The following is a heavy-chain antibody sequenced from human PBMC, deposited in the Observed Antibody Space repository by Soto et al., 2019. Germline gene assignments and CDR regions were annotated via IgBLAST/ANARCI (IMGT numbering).Heavy chain of an antibody. Sequence: ASVKVSCKASGYTFTSYAMHWVRQAPEQRLEWMGWINAGNGNTKYSQKFQGRVTITRDTSASTAYMELSSLRSEDPAVYYCAGIIGVVPALDYWGQGTLVTVSS. CDR2: INAGNGNT. J-gene: IGHJ4*02. CDR3: AGIIGVVPALDY. D-gene: IGHD2-21*01. CDR1: GYTFTSYA. V-gene: IGHV1-3*01.